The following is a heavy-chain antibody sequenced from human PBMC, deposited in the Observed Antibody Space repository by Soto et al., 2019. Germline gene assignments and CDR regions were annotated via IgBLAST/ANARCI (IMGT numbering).Heavy chain of an antibody. V-gene: IGHV3-23*01. CDR2: ISGSGGST. Sequence: EVQLLESGGGLVQPGGSLRLSCAASGFTFSNYAVTWVRQAPGKGLEWVSPISGSGGSTYYADSVKGRFTISRDNSKNTLYLQMNSLRAEDTAVYSCAKDQGSSWYEIVYWGQGTLVTVSS. D-gene: IGHD6-13*01. CDR3: AKDQGSSWYEIVY. J-gene: IGHJ4*02. CDR1: GFTFSNYA.